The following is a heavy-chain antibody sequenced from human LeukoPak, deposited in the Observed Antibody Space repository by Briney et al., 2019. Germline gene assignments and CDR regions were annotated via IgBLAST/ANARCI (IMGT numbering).Heavy chain of an antibody. CDR1: GYTFTSYD. CDR3: ARGYQYYYDSSGNGDAFDI. V-gene: IGHV1-8*01. Sequence: ASVKVSRKASGYTFTSYDINWVRQATGQGLEWMGWMNPNSGNTGYAQKFQGRVTMTRNTSISTAYMELSSLRSEDTAVYYCARGYQYYYDSSGNGDAFDIWGQGTMVTVSS. D-gene: IGHD3-22*01. CDR2: MNPNSGNT. J-gene: IGHJ3*02.